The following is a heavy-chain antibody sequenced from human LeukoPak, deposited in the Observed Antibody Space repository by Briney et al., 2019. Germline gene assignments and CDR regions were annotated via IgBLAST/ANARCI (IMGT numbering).Heavy chain of an antibody. Sequence: ASVKVSCKASGYTFSRYGISWVRQAPGQGLEWMGWISAYNGNTNYAQKVQGRVTVTIDTSTSTAYMELRSLRSDDTAVYYCAGDGGYTSYDSSGYWPLDYWGQGTLVTVSS. CDR3: AGDGGYTSYDSSGYWPLDY. J-gene: IGHJ4*02. D-gene: IGHD3-22*01. CDR1: GYTFSRYG. V-gene: IGHV1-18*01. CDR2: ISAYNGNT.